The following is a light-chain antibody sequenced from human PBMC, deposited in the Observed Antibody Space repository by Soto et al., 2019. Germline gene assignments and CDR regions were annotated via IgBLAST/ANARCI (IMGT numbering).Light chain of an antibody. V-gene: IGKV3-20*01. Sequence: EMVLTQSPGTLSLSPGERATLSSRASQGVSSGSLAWYQHKAGQAPSLLIYGASNRATGIPDRFSGSGSGTDFTLTISRLEPEDFAVYYCQQYGSPRTFGQGTKVEIK. CDR2: GAS. CDR3: QQYGSPRT. J-gene: IGKJ1*01. CDR1: QGVSSGS.